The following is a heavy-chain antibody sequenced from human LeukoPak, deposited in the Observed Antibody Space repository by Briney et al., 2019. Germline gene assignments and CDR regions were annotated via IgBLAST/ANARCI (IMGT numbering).Heavy chain of an antibody. CDR2: IYPGNSDT. J-gene: IGHJ3*02. Sequence: GESLKISCKGSGYSFTSYWIVWVRHMPGKSLEWMGIIYPGNSDTRYSPSFQSHVTTSAGESISTSHLQRSNRKASDTAMYYCARRLEPYYYDSSGSDAFDIWGQGTMVSVSS. CDR3: ARRLEPYYYDSSGSDAFDI. CDR1: GYSFTSYW. D-gene: IGHD3-22*01. V-gene: IGHV5-51*01.